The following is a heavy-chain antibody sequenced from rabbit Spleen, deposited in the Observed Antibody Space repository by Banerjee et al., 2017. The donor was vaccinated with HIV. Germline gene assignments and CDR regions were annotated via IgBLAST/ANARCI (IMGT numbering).Heavy chain of an antibody. Sequence: QEQLEESGGALVKPEGSLTLTCTASGFDLNNNNVMRWVRQAPGKGLEWIACIYNGDGSTYYASWVNGRFTVSKTSSTTVTLRMTSLTGADTATYFCARDLAAWNSGSYAFNLWGPGTLVTVS. CDR3: ARDLAAWNSGSYAFNL. CDR2: IYNGDGST. V-gene: IGHV1S45*01. J-gene: IGHJ4*01. D-gene: IGHD1-1*01. CDR1: GFDLNNNNV.